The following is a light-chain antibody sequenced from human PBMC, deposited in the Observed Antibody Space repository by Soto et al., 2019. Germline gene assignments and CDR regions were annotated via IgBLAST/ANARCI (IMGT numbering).Light chain of an antibody. CDR3: QQYESSPVT. V-gene: IGKV3-20*01. J-gene: IGKJ1*01. CDR2: GAS. CDR1: QSVSSSY. Sequence: EIVFTQSPGTLSLSPGERATLSCRASQSVSSSYLAWFQQKPGQAPRLLIYGASSRATGIPDRFSGSGSGADFTLNISRLEHEDFAVYYCQQYESSPVTFGQGTTVEIK.